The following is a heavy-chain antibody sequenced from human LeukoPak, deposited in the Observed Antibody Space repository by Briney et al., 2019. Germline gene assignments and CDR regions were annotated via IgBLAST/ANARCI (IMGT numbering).Heavy chain of an antibody. CDR1: GGSISSSSYY. V-gene: IGHV4-39*01. D-gene: IGHD3-22*01. CDR2: IYYSGGT. CDR3: ARHDSSGYPDY. J-gene: IGHJ4*02. Sequence: PSETLSLTCTVSGGSISSSSYYWGWIRQPPGEGLEWIGSIYYSGGTYYNPSLKSRVTISVDTSKNQFSLKLSSVTAADTAVYYCARHDSSGYPDYWGQGTLVTVSS.